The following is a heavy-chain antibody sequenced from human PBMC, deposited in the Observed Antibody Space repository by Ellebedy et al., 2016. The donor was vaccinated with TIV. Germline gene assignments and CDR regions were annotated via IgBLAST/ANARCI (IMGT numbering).Heavy chain of an antibody. CDR3: GRAREPGPFAYYYYGMDV. CDR2: IPASGTGI. J-gene: IGHJ6*02. D-gene: IGHD1-1*01. CDR1: GFTFSDYF. V-gene: IGHV3-11*01. Sequence: GESLKISCAGSGFTFSDYFMSWVRQAPGKGLEWISYIPASGTGIYYADSVKGRFTVARANANTSLHLQMNNLRGDDTAVYYCGRAREPGPFAYYYYGMDVWGQGTTVTVSS.